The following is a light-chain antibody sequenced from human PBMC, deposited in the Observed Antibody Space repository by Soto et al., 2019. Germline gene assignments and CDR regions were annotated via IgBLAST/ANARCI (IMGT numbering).Light chain of an antibody. CDR2: GAS. Sequence: EIVLTQSPGTLSLSPGERATLSCRASQTVTSSFLAWYQQKPGHAPRLLIYGASNRATDIPDTFSGSGSGTAFAQAITRLDPEDFAVYYCQQYGSSPRTFGQGTKVDIK. V-gene: IGKV3-20*01. CDR3: QQYGSSPRT. J-gene: IGKJ1*01. CDR1: QTVTSSF.